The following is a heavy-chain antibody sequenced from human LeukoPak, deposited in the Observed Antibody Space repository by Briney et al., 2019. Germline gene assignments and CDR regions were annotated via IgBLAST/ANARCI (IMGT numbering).Heavy chain of an antibody. J-gene: IGHJ4*02. CDR2: ISTKGETT. CDR1: GFTFRSYA. Sequence: GGSLRLSCSASGFTFRSYALHWVRQAPGKGLEYVSAISTKGETTYYATLVKGRFTISRDNSKNTQYLQMKSLRAEDTAVYYCAKDRGGWYNNGVDDWGQGTLVTVSS. V-gene: IGHV3-64*04. CDR3: AKDRGGWYNNGVDD. D-gene: IGHD1-14*01.